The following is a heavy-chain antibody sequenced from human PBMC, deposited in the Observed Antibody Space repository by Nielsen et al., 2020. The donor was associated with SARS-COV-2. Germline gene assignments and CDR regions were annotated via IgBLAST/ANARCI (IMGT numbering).Heavy chain of an antibody. J-gene: IGHJ6*02. CDR3: ARENWVEQWLVLDYYYGMDV. V-gene: IGHV3-23*01. CDR2: ISGSGGST. D-gene: IGHD6-19*01. Sequence: VRQAPGKGLEWVSAISGSGGSTYYADSVKGRFTISRDNAKNSLYLQMNSLRAEDTAVYYCARENWVEQWLVLDYYYGMDVWGQGTTVTVSS.